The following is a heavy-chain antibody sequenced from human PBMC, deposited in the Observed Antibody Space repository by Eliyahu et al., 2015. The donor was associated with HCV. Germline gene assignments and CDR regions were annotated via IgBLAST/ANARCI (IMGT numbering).Heavy chain of an antibody. CDR2: IDWDDDK. Sequence: QVTLKESGPALVKPTQTLTLTCTFSGFSLRTSGMRVSWIRQPPGKALEWLARIDWDDDKFYSTSLKTRLTXSKDTSKNQVVLTMTNMDPVDTATYYCARTPYYDNYGYFGMDVWGHGTTVTVSS. D-gene: IGHD3-22*01. CDR3: ARTPYYDNYGYFGMDV. V-gene: IGHV2-70*04. J-gene: IGHJ6*02. CDR1: GFSLRTSGMR.